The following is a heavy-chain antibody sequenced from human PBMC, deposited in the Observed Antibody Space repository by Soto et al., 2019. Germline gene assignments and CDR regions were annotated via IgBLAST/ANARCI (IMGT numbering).Heavy chain of an antibody. CDR3: AKDLTRQLAYWLDP. D-gene: IGHD6-6*01. CDR2: INAHSGGT. J-gene: IGHJ5*02. V-gene: IGHV1-2*02. Sequence: ASVKVSCKASGFSFTGYYIHRLRQAPGQGLEWMGWINAHSGGTEYAQKFQGRVTLTRDTSIATAYLTLTSLTSDDTALYYCAKDLTRQLAYWLDPWGQGTQVTVS. CDR1: GFSFTGYY.